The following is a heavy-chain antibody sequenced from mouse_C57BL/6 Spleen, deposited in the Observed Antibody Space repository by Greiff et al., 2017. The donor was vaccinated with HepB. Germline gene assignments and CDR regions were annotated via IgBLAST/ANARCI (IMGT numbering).Heavy chain of an antibody. V-gene: IGHV10-1*01. J-gene: IGHJ1*03. D-gene: IGHD2-3*01. CDR1: GFSFNTYA. CDR3: VRHGDGYYRYFDV. Sequence: EVQGVESGGGLVQPKGSLKLSCAASGFSFNTYAMNWVRQAPGKGLEWVARIRSKSNNYATYYADSVKDRFTISRDDSESMHYLQMNNLKTEDTAMYYCVRHGDGYYRYFDVWGTGTTVTVSS. CDR2: IRSKSNNYAT.